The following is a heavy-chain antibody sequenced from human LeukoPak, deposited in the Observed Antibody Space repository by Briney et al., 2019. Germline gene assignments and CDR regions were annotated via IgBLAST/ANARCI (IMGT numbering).Heavy chain of an antibody. V-gene: IGHV4-39*01. D-gene: IGHD6-19*01. Sequence: PSETLSLTCTVSGGSISSSSYYWGWIRQPPGKGLEWIGSIYYSGSTYYNSSLKSRVTISVDTSKNQFSLKLSSVTAADTAVYYCARRGGYSSAAGDYWGQGTLVTVSS. CDR1: GGSISSSSYY. CDR3: ARRGGYSSAAGDY. CDR2: IYYSGST. J-gene: IGHJ4*02.